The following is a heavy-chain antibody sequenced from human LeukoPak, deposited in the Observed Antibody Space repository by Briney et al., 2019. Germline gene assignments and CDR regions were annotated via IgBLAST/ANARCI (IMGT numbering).Heavy chain of an antibody. V-gene: IGHV1-2*06. CDR1: GYTFTGSY. CDR3: ARGLENFDC. J-gene: IGHJ4*02. Sequence: ASVKVSCKASGYTFTGSYMHWVRQAPGQGLEWVGRINPNSGGTSFAQKFQGSVTMTRDTSISTAYMKLSRLGSDDTAVYYCARGLENFDCWGQGTLVTVSS. D-gene: IGHD4-11*01. CDR2: INPNSGGT.